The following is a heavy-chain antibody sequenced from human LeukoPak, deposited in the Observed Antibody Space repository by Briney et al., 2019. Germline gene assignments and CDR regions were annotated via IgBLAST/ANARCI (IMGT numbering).Heavy chain of an antibody. Sequence: SVKVSCKASGYTFTSYDINWVRQAPGQGLEWVGTIIPEFEEKHYAQKLQGRVTISADDSATAAYMELSSLRSDDTAIYYCATGGVTVYSYGPDYWSQGTLVAVSS. J-gene: IGHJ4*02. V-gene: IGHV1-69*13. D-gene: IGHD5-18*01. CDR1: GYTFTSYD. CDR2: IIPEFEEK. CDR3: ATGGVTVYSYGPDY.